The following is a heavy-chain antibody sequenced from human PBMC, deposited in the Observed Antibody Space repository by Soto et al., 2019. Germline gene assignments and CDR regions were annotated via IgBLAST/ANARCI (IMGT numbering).Heavy chain of an antibody. CDR2: INAGNGNT. CDR1: GYTFTSYA. J-gene: IGHJ6*03. V-gene: IGHV1-3*01. Sequence: ASVKVSCKASGYTFTSYAMHWVRQAPGQRHERMGWINAGNGNTKYSQKFQGRVTITRDTSASTAYMELSSLRSEDTAVYYCARGPVVVPAAPYYYYMDVWGKGTTVTVSS. CDR3: ARGPVVVPAAPYYYYMDV. D-gene: IGHD2-2*01.